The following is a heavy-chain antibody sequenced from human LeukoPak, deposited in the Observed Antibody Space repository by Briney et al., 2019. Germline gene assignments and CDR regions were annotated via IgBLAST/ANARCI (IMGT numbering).Heavy chain of an antibody. V-gene: IGHV4-38-2*01. Sequence: SETLSLTCAVSGYSISSGYYWGWIRQPPGKGLEWIGSIYQSGSTYYNPSLKSRVTISVDTSTNQFSLKLRSVTAADTAVYYCARRGPYSGYDFSWFDPWGQGTLVTVSS. CDR1: GYSISSGYY. D-gene: IGHD5-12*01. J-gene: IGHJ5*02. CDR3: ARRGPYSGYDFSWFDP. CDR2: IYQSGST.